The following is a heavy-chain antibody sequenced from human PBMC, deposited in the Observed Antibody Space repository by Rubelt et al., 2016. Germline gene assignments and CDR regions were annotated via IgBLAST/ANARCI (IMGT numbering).Heavy chain of an antibody. Sequence: QVQLQESGPGLVKPSETLSLTCSVFGASITTHYWSWVRQFPGKGLEWLVYGHYSGSTNYNPSLKSRLIMSVDTSKNQFSRKLSSVTASDTAVYYCARRPAGLYQPIDHWGQGTLVTVSS. CDR3: ARRPAGLYQPIDH. CDR2: GHYSGST. J-gene: IGHJ4*02. D-gene: IGHD2-2*01. V-gene: IGHV4-59*11. CDR1: GASITTHY.